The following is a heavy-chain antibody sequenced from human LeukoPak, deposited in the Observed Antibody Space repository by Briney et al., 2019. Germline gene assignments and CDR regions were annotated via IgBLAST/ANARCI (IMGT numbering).Heavy chain of an antibody. CDR1: GFTFSNYW. D-gene: IGHD3-10*01. CDR3: ARDSLIQYGSGSYWGFDY. J-gene: IGHJ4*02. Sequence: GGSLRLSCAASGFTFSNYWMSWVRQAPGKGPEWVGDIKTDGSDKYYVGSVKGRFTISRDNAKNSLYLQMNSLRAEDTVVYYCARDSLIQYGSGSYWGFDYWGQGILVTVSS. V-gene: IGHV3-7*03. CDR2: IKTDGSDK.